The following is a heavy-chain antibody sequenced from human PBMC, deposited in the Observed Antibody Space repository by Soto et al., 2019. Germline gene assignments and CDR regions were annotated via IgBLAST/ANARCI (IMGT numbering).Heavy chain of an antibody. D-gene: IGHD3-16*01. CDR3: AKDSWGRRDYYYGMNV. Sequence: QVQLVESGGGVVQPGRSLRLSCAASGFTFSSYGMHWVRQAPGKGLEWVAVISYDGSNKYYADSVKGRFTISRDNSKNTLYLQINRPRAEDTAAYYCAKDSWGRRDYYYGMNVWGQGSTVTVAS. J-gene: IGHJ6*02. CDR1: GFTFSSYG. CDR2: ISYDGSNK. V-gene: IGHV3-30*18.